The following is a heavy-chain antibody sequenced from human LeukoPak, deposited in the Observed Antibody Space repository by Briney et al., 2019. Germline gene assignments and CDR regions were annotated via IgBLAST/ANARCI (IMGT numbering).Heavy chain of an antibody. J-gene: IGHJ4*02. CDR1: GFTFRSYW. D-gene: IGHD6-19*01. CDR3: ARDRYSRGLDY. Sequence: PGGSLRLSCAASGFTFRSYWMRWVRQAPGKGLVWVSRINSDGSSTSYADSVKGRFTISRDNAKNTLYLQMNSLRAEDTAVYYCARDRYSRGLDYWGQGTLVTVSS. CDR2: INSDGSST. V-gene: IGHV3-74*01.